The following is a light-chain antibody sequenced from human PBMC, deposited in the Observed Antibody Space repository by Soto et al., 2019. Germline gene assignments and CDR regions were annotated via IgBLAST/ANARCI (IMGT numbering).Light chain of an antibody. Sequence: DHMKTQPPLSSPVTLGQAASISCRSSQSLVHNDGNTYLSWFQQRPGQPPRLLIYKVSDRFSGVPDRFSGSGAGTDFTLTISRVEAEDVGVYYCMQATQSSWTFGQGTKVDIK. CDR1: QSLVHNDGNTY. CDR3: MQATQSSWT. V-gene: IGKV2-24*01. J-gene: IGKJ1*01. CDR2: KVS.